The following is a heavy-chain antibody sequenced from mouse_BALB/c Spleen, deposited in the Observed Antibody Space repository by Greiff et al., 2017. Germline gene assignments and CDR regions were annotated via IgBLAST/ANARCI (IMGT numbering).Heavy chain of an antibody. CDR1: GDSITSDY. CDR3: ARYTSLYDYDGY. J-gene: IGHJ2*01. Sequence: EVKLMESGPSLVKPSQSLSLTCSVTGDSITSDYWNWIRKFPGNKLEYMGYISYSGSTYYNPSLISRISITRDTSKNQYYLQLNSVTTEDTATYYCARYTSLYDYDGYWGQGTTLTVSS. CDR2: ISYSGST. V-gene: IGHV3-8*02. D-gene: IGHD2-4*01.